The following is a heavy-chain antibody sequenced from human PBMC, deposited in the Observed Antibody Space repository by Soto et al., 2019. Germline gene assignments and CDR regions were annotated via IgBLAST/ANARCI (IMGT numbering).Heavy chain of an antibody. CDR3: AKDTYDFGSGYYDPYYFDY. V-gene: IGHV3-23*01. D-gene: IGHD3-3*01. CDR2: ISGSGGST. CDR1: GFTFSSYA. Sequence: GGSLRLSCAASGFTFSSYAMSWVRQAPGKGLEWVSAISGSGGSTYYADSVKGRFTISRDNSKNTLYLQMNSLRAEDTAVYYCAKDTYDFGSGYYDPYYFDYWGQGTLVTVSS. J-gene: IGHJ4*02.